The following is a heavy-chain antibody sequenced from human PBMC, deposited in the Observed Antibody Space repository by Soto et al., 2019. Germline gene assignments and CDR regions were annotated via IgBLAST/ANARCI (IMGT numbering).Heavy chain of an antibody. J-gene: IGHJ6*03. Sequence: SPTLSLTCAISGDSVSSNSAAWNWIRQSPSRGLEWLGRTYYRSKWYNDYAVSVKSRITINPDTSKNQFSLQLNSVTPEDTAVYYCARDESTYRYGNYYYYMDVWGKGTTVTVSS. CDR2: TYYRSKWYN. CDR3: ARDESTYRYGNYYYYMDV. D-gene: IGHD5-18*01. CDR1: GDSVSSNSAA. V-gene: IGHV6-1*01.